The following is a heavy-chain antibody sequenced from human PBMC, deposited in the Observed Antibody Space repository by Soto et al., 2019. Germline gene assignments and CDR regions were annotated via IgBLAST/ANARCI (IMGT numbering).Heavy chain of an antibody. D-gene: IGHD4-17*01. CDR2: ISGSGGST. V-gene: IGHV3-23*01. J-gene: IGHJ5*02. CDR1: GFTFSSYA. CDR3: AKDRDDYGDYVPYIDWFDP. Sequence: PGGSLRLSCAASGFTFSSYAMSWVRQAPGKGLEWVSAISGSGGSTYYADSVKGRFTISRDNSKNTLYLQMNSLRAEDTAVYYCAKDRDDYGDYVPYIDWFDPWGQGTLVTVSS.